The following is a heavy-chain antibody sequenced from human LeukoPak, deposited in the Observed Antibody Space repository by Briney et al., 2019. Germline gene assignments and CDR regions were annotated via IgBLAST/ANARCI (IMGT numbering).Heavy chain of an antibody. Sequence: GGSLRLSCVASGFTFSYYWMIWVRQAPGKGLEWVASIKEDGSEKHYVDSAKGRFTISRDNAKNSLYLQMNSLRVEDTAVYFCVSGTYGPDYWGQGTLVTVSS. CDR1: GFTFSYYW. CDR2: IKEDGSEK. J-gene: IGHJ4*02. D-gene: IGHD4-17*01. V-gene: IGHV3-7*01. CDR3: VSGTYGPDY.